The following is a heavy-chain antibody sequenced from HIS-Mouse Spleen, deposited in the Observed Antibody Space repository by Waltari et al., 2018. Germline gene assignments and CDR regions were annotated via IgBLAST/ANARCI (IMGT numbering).Heavy chain of an antibody. CDR2: IYSGGRK. V-gene: IGHV3-53*01. J-gene: IGHJ6*02. CDR3: ARDTVIAARSYGMDV. D-gene: IGHD6-6*01. Sequence: EVQLVESGGGLIQPGGSLRLSCAASGFTVSSNYMSWVRQAPGKGVGWVAFIYSGGRKYYADSVKGRFTISRDNSKNTLYLQMNSRRAEDTTVYYCARDTVIAARSYGMDVWGQGTTVTVSS. CDR1: GFTVSSNY.